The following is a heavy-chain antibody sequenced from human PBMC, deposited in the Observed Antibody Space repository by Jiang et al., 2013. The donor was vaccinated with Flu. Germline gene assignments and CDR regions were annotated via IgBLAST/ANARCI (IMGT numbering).Heavy chain of an antibody. D-gene: IGHD5-12*01. V-gene: IGHV4-39*07. J-gene: IGHJ4*02. CDR1: GGSISSSNYY. CDR2: IYHSGST. Sequence: PGLVKPSETLSLTCTVSGGSISSSNYYWVWIRQPPGKGLEWVGSIYHSGSTYYKPSLRSRVTMSVDTSKNQFSLNLSSVTAADTAVYYCARALKYSGFELPYFDFWGQGTLVTVSS. CDR3: ARALKYSGFELPYFDF.